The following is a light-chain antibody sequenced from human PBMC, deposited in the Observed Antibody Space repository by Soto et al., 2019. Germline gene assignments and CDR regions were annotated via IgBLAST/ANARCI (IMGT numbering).Light chain of an antibody. V-gene: IGKV1-39*01. Sequence: DIQMTQSPSSLSASVGDRVTITCRASQSIRSYLNWYQQKPGQAPNLLIYAASTLQSGVPSRFSGSGSGTDFTLTIRSLQPEDFATYYCQQSYTTPLTFGGGTKVEIK. CDR3: QQSYTTPLT. CDR2: AAS. CDR1: QSIRSY. J-gene: IGKJ4*01.